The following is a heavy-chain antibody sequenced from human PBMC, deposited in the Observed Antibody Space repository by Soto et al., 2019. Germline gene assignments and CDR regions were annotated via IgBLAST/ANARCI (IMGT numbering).Heavy chain of an antibody. D-gene: IGHD3-16*01. Sequence: GGSLRLSCTGSGFPFSAYNINWVRQAPGKGLEWVSSITVGSSHIYQPNSMKGRFTISRDDAKNSVYLQIDSLRDEDTALYYCSRSPEVGVRGAYWGQGTLVTVSS. CDR1: GFPFSAYN. V-gene: IGHV3-21*01. J-gene: IGHJ4*02. CDR3: SRSPEVGVRGAY. CDR2: ITVGSSHI.